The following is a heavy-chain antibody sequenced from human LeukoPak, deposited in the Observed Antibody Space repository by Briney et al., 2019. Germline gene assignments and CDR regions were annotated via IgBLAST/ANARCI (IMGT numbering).Heavy chain of an antibody. D-gene: IGHD3-3*01. V-gene: IGHV3-48*01. CDR1: GFTVSSYY. CDR3: ARDKYYDFWSGYYTVGHFDY. CDR2: ISSSSSTI. J-gene: IGHJ4*02. Sequence: GGSLRLSCAASGFTVSSYYMSWVRQAPGKGLEWVSYISSSSSTIYYADSVKGRFTISRDNAKNSLYLQMNSLRAEDTAVYYCARDKYYDFWSGYYTVGHFDYWGQGTLVTVSS.